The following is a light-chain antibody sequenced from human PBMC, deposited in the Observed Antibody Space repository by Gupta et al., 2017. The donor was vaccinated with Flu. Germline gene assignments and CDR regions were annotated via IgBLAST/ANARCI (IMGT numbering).Light chain of an antibody. J-gene: IGLJ2*01. V-gene: IGLV2-14*03. CDR3: TSYNISIEDVV. CDR2: DLT. Sequence: DLTQPASVPGYTGPTITISCTGTSSDVGGYDYVSWYQHQPGKAPKLIIYDLTNRPSGVPDRFSGSKSGNTASLTITGLQAEEEADYYCTSYNISIEDVVFGGGTKLTVI. CDR1: SSDVGGYDY.